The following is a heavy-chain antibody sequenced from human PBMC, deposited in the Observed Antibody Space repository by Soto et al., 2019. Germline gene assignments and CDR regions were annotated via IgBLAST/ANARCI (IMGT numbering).Heavy chain of an antibody. D-gene: IGHD2-2*03. Sequence: SETLSDTWPVSCDSISSYSWSLILNPPRKGLEWIGNIHYNGNTKYSPSLKSRVTMSVDTSKNHFSLKLISVTTADTAVYFCAREGNLGRWIQPLDSWGQGTLVTVSS. CDR3: AREGNLGRWIQPLDS. CDR2: IHYNGNT. V-gene: IGHV4-59*01. CDR1: CDSISSYS. J-gene: IGHJ4*02.